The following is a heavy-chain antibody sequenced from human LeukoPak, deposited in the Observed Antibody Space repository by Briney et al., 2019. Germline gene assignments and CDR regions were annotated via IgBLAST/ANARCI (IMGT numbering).Heavy chain of an antibody. Sequence: PGRSLRLSCAASGFTFSSYGMHWVRQAPGKGLEWVAVIWYDGSNKYYADSVKGRFTISRDNSKNTLYLQMNSLRAEDTAVYYCARGSDVLRFLEWLSRPYGMDAWGQGTTVTVSS. D-gene: IGHD3-3*01. CDR3: ARGSDVLRFLEWLSRPYGMDA. J-gene: IGHJ6*02. CDR2: IWYDGSNK. V-gene: IGHV3-33*01. CDR1: GFTFSSYG.